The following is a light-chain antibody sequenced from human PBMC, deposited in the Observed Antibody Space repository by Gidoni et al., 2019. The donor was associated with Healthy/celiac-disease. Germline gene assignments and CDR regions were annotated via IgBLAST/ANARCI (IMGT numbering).Light chain of an antibody. CDR2: GAS. CDR3: QQYGSSPPWT. CDR1: QSVSSSY. J-gene: IGKJ1*01. V-gene: IGKV3-20*01. Sequence: EIVLPQSPGTLSLSPGERATLSCRASQSVSSSYLAWYQQNPGQAPRRLIYGASSRATGIPDRFIGSGSGTDFTLTISRLEPEDFAVYYCQQYGSSPPWTFGQGTKVEIK.